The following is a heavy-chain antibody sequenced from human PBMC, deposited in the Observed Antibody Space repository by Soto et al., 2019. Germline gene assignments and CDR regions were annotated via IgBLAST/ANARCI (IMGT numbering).Heavy chain of an antibody. Sequence: GGSLRLSCAASGFTFSSYGMHWVRQAPGKGLEWVAVISYDGSNKYYADSVKGRFTISRDNSKNTLYLQMNSLRAEDTAVYYCAKGGSSGHNWFDPWGQGTLVTVSS. D-gene: IGHD6-19*01. CDR1: GFTFSSYG. J-gene: IGHJ5*02. CDR3: AKGGSSGHNWFDP. CDR2: ISYDGSNK. V-gene: IGHV3-30*18.